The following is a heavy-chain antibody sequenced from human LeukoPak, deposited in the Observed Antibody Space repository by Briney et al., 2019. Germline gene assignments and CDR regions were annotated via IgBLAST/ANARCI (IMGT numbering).Heavy chain of an antibody. V-gene: IGHV3-21*01. CDR3: ARDFPPGYDKKRHPSYYYYYYMDV. J-gene: IGHJ6*03. Sequence: PGGSLRLSCAASGFTFSSYEMNWVRQAPGKGLEWVSSISSSSSYIYYADSVKGRFTISRDNAKNSLYLQMNSLRAEDTAVYYCARDFPPGYDKKRHPSYYYYYYMDVWGKGTTVTVSS. CDR1: GFTFSSYE. D-gene: IGHD5-12*01. CDR2: ISSSSSYI.